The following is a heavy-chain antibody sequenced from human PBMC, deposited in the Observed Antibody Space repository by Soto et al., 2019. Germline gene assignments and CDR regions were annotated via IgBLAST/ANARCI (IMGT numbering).Heavy chain of an antibody. V-gene: IGHV3-30*18. CDR2: ISYDGSNK. Sequence: GGSLRLSCAASGFTFSSYGMHWVRQAPGKGLEWVAVISYDGSNKYYADSVKGRFTISRDNSKNTLYLQMNSLRAEDTAVYYSAKDWSSWSDYWGQGTLVTVSS. D-gene: IGHD6-13*01. J-gene: IGHJ4*02. CDR1: GFTFSSYG. CDR3: AKDWSSWSDY.